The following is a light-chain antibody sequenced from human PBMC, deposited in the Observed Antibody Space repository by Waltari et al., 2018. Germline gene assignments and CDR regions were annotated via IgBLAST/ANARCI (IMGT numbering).Light chain of an antibody. V-gene: IGKV1-12*01. Sequence: DIQMTQSPSSVSASVGDSVIITCRASQDIIRWLAWYQQKPGEAPKFLIYDASTLQSGVPSRFSGSGSGKEYTLTISSLQPEDFATYYCQQADRFPLTFGGGTKIEI. CDR3: QQADRFPLT. J-gene: IGKJ4*01. CDR2: DAS. CDR1: QDIIRW.